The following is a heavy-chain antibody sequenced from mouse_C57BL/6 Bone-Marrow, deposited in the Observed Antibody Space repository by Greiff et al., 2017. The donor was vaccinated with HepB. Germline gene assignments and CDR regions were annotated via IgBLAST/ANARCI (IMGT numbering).Heavy chain of an antibody. CDR2: IYPGSGST. D-gene: IGHD1-1*01. V-gene: IGHV1-55*01. J-gene: IGHJ4*01. CDR1: GYTFTSYW. Sequence: QVQLQQSGAELVKPGASVKMSCKASGYTFTSYWITWVKQRPGQGLEWIGDIYPGSGSTNYNEKFKSKATLTVDTSSSTAYMQLSSLTSEDSAVYYCARPPFYYGSRNYAMDYWGQGTSVTVSS. CDR3: ARPPFYYGSRNYAMDY.